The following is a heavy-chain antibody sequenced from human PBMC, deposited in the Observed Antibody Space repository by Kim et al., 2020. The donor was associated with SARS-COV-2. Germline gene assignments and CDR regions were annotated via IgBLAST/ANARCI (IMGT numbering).Heavy chain of an antibody. CDR2: ISPSSSST. Sequence: GGSLRLSCAASRFTFSDFYMAWIRKAPGKGLELVSYISPSSSSTNYADSVKGRFTISRDNAKKFLYLQMNSLRAEDTAVYHCASEYYDDSGLLGGWFDPWGQGTLVTVSS. J-gene: IGHJ5*02. CDR1: RFTFSDFY. CDR3: ASEYYDDSGLLGGWFDP. D-gene: IGHD3-22*01. V-gene: IGHV3-11*05.